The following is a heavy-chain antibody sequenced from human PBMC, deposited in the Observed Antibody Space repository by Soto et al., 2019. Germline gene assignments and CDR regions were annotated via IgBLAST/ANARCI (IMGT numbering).Heavy chain of an antibody. J-gene: IGHJ6*02. CDR2: IIPIFGTA. CDR3: ARGILRYFDWSLGMDV. Sequence: SVKVSCKASGGTFSSYAISWVRQAPGQGLEWMGGIIPIFGTANYAQKFQGRVTVTADGSTSTAYMELSSLRSEDTAVYYCARGILRYFDWSLGMDVWGQGTTVTVSS. V-gene: IGHV1-69*13. D-gene: IGHD3-9*01. CDR1: GGTFSSYA.